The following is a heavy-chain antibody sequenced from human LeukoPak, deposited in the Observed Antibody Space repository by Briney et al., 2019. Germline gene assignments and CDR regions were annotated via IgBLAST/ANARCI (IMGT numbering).Heavy chain of an antibody. Sequence: SETLSLTCDVSGGSVTSTNWWTWVRQPAGKGLEWIGEVHLDGRTNYNPSLKSRLIMSVALPENHISLKLTSVTAADTAVYYCAREGGFYRPLDYSGQGTLVTVSS. CDR2: VHLDGRT. J-gene: IGHJ4*02. CDR1: GGSVTSTNW. V-gene: IGHV4-4*02. CDR3: AREGGFYRPLDY. D-gene: IGHD3-3*01.